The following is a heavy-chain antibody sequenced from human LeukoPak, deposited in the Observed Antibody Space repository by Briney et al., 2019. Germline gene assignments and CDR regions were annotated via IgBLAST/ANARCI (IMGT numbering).Heavy chain of an antibody. V-gene: IGHV3-30*18. CDR3: AKEHREKSSREYDF. CDR2: ISHDGTVQ. CDR1: GFTFSSYA. Sequence: GGSLRLSCAASGFTFSSYAMHWVRQAPGKGLEWVTVISHDGTVQYHADSVKGRFTISRDTSKSSLYLQMNSLRPEDTAVYFCAKEHREKSSREYDFWGQGTLVTVSS. D-gene: IGHD3-10*01. J-gene: IGHJ4*02.